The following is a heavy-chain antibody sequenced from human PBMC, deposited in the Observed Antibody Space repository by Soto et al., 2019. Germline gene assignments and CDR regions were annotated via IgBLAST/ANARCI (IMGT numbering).Heavy chain of an antibody. CDR3: AQNTGYSYGFPVDY. V-gene: IGHV3-30*18. J-gene: IGHJ4*02. CDR2: ISHDGSNK. CDR1: GFTFSSYG. D-gene: IGHD5-18*01. Sequence: QVQLVESGGGVVQPGRSLRLACAASGFTFSSYGMHWVRQAPGKGLEWVAIISHDGSNKYYADSVEGRFTISRDNSKNTLYLQMNSLIAEDTAVYYCAQNTGYSYGFPVDYGGQGTLVTVSS.